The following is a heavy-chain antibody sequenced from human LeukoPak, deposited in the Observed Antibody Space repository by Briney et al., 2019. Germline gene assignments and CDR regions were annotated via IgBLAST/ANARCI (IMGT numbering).Heavy chain of an antibody. V-gene: IGHV3-21*01. CDR3: ARDLPYYYDSSGYRGGEYYFDY. CDR1: GFTFSSYS. D-gene: IGHD3-22*01. J-gene: IGHJ4*02. Sequence: GGSLRLSCAASGFTFSSYSMNWVRQAPGKGLEWVSSISSSSSYIYYADSVKGRFTISRDNAKNSLYLQMNSLRAEDTAVYYCARDLPYYYDSSGYRGGEYYFDYWGQGTLVTVSS. CDR2: ISSSSSYI.